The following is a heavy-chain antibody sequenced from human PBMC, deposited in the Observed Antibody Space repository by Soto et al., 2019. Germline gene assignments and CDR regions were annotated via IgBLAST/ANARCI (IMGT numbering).Heavy chain of an antibody. CDR1: GDSVSSNSAA. CDR3: AGTSSLQWYYMDV. V-gene: IGHV6-1*01. D-gene: IGHD1-7*01. Sequence: SQTLSLTCVMSGDSVSSNSAAWNWIRQSPSRGLEWLGRTYYSSRWYNAYAVSVRSRITVNADTSKNQFSLHLNSVTPEDTAVNYCAGTSSLQWYYMDVWDKGTTVTVSS. CDR2: TYYSSRWYN. J-gene: IGHJ6*03.